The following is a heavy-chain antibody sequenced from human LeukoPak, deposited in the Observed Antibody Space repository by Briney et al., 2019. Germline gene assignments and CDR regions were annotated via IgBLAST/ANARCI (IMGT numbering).Heavy chain of an antibody. CDR3: ASGYQTFDP. CDR1: GVSISNYY. CDR2: IHYSEST. Sequence: SETLPLTCTVSGVSISNYYWNWVRQFPGKGLEWIGYIHYSESTNYNPSLKSRVTISADTSKNQFSPKLRSVTAADAAVYYCASGYQTFDPWGQGTLVTVSS. D-gene: IGHD5-18*01. V-gene: IGHV4-59*01. J-gene: IGHJ5*02.